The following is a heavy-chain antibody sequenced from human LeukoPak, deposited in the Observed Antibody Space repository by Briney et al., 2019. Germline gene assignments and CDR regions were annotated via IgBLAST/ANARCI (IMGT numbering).Heavy chain of an antibody. V-gene: IGHV3-23*01. CDR2: ISGSGGST. J-gene: IGHJ4*02. Sequence: GGSLRLSCAASGFTFSSYAMSWVHQAPGKGLEWVSAISGSGGSTYYADSVKGRFTISRDNSKNTLYLQMNSLRAEDTAVYYRAKGLGTSGYHDYWGQGTLVTVSS. CDR3: AKGLGTSGYHDY. D-gene: IGHD3-22*01. CDR1: GFTFSSYA.